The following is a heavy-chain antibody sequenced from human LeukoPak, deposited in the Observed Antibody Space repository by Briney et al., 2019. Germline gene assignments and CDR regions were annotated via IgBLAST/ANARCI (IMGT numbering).Heavy chain of an antibody. CDR3: SKRVGGTPDN. D-gene: IGHD1-14*01. V-gene: IGHV3-23*01. CDR1: GFMFGNYA. Sequence: GGSLRLSCAASGFMFGNYAMAWVRQAPGKGLEWVSAIAYDGNSRDYAHSVRGRFTISRDNSKSTLYLDMNNLRAEGTALYYCSKRVGGTPDNWGLGTLVTVSS. J-gene: IGHJ4*02. CDR2: IAYDGNSR.